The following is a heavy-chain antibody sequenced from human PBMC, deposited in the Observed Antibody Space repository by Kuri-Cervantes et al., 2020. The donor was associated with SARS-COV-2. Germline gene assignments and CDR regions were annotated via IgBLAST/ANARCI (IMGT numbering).Heavy chain of an antibody. J-gene: IGHJ4*02. CDR2: ISYDGSNK. V-gene: IGHV3-30-3*01. CDR1: GFTFSSYA. Sequence: GSLKISCAASGFTFSSYAMHWVRQAPGKGLEWVAVISYDGSNKYYADSVKGRFTISRDNAKNSLYLQMSSLRAEDTAVYYCARDLRLGKSLDYWGQGTLVTVSS. D-gene: IGHD7-27*01. CDR3: ARDLRLGKSLDY.